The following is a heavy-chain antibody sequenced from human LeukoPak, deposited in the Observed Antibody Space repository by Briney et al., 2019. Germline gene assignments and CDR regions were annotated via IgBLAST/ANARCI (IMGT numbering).Heavy chain of an antibody. J-gene: IGHJ4*02. CDR2: ISYDGSNK. CDR3: ARDGLVVTAIFFFDY. V-gene: IGHV3-30-3*01. CDR1: GFSFSSYA. Sequence: GGSLRLSCAASGFSFSSYAMHWVRQAPGKGLEWVAVISYDGSNKYYADSVKGRFTISRDNSKNTLYLQMNSLRAEDTAVYYCARDGLVVTAIFFFDYWGQGTLVTVSS. D-gene: IGHD2-21*02.